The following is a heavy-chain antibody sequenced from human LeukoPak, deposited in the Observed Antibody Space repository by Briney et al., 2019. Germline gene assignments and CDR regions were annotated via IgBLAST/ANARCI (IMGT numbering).Heavy chain of an antibody. CDR3: ASLTVTTRPYYYYGMDV. Sequence: TSETLSLTCAVYGGSFSGYYWSWIRQPPGKGLEWIGEINHSGSTNYNPSLKSRVTISVDTSKNQFSLKLSSVTAADTAVYYCASLTVTTRPYYYYGMDVWGQGTTVTVSS. J-gene: IGHJ6*02. CDR1: GGSFSGYY. D-gene: IGHD4-17*01. CDR2: INHSGST. V-gene: IGHV4-34*01.